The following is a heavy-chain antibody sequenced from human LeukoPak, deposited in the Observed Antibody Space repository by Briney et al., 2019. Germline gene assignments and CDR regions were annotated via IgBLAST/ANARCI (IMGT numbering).Heavy chain of an antibody. Sequence: GRSQRLSCAASGFTFSSYWMSWVRQAPGKGLEWVANIKQDGSEKYYVDSVKGRFTISRDNAKNSLYLQMNSLRAEDTAVYYCARVGYDILTEAFDIWGQGTMVTVSS. CDR1: GFTFSSYW. CDR2: IKQDGSEK. CDR3: ARVGYDILTEAFDI. D-gene: IGHD3-9*01. V-gene: IGHV3-7*01. J-gene: IGHJ3*02.